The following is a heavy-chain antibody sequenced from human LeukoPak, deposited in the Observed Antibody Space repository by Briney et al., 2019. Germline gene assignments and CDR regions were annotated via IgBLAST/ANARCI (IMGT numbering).Heavy chain of an antibody. CDR2: IYSDGST. J-gene: IGHJ3*02. CDR1: GFTVSSND. V-gene: IGHV3-66*01. D-gene: IGHD3-10*01. Sequence: PGGSLRLSCAASGFTVSSNDMSWVRQAPGKGLEWVSIIYSDGSTYYADSVKGRFTISRDNSKNTLYLQINSLRAEDTAVYYCAKVLLWFGDAFDIWGQGTMVTVSS. CDR3: AKVLLWFGDAFDI.